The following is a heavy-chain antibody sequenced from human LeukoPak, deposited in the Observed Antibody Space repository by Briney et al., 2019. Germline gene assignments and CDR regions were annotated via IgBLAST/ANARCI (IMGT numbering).Heavy chain of an antibody. CDR3: ANYIAGSMRDY. Sequence: PSEALSLTCTVSGGSISDSYYWGWIRQPPGKGLEWIGSIYNSGGPHYNPSLNSRVTISIDTSRNRFSLKLRPVTAADTAVYYCANYIAGSMRDYWGQGTLVTVSS. CDR2: IYNSGGP. J-gene: IGHJ4*02. D-gene: IGHD4-11*01. CDR1: GGSISDSYY. V-gene: IGHV4-39*01.